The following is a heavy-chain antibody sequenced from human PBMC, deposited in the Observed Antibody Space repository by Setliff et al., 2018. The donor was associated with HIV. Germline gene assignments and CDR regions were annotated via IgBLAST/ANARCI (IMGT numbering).Heavy chain of an antibody. J-gene: IGHJ5*02. Sequence: PSETLSLTCAVYGGSFSGYYWNWIRQAPRKGLEWIGEIDHTGRINYNPSLKSRVTMSVDTSKNQFSLKLSSVTAADTAVYYCARLAREEYCRGRTCYPNWFDPWGPGTLVTVSS. D-gene: IGHD2-15*01. CDR2: IDHTGRI. V-gene: IGHV4-34*01. CDR1: GGSFSGYY. CDR3: ARLAREEYCRGRTCYPNWFDP.